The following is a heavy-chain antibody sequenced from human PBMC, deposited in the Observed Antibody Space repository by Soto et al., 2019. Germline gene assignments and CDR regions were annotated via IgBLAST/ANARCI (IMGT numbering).Heavy chain of an antibody. V-gene: IGHV3-48*03. Sequence: PGGSLRLSCAASGFTFSSYEMNWVRQAPGKGPEWVSYISSSGTTKYYADSVKGRFSISRDNTKNSLYLQMNSLRAEDTAVYYCARTYGIAVAGHNWGQGTLVTVSS. J-gene: IGHJ4*02. CDR1: GFTFSSYE. CDR2: ISSSGTTK. CDR3: ARTYGIAVAGHN. D-gene: IGHD6-19*01.